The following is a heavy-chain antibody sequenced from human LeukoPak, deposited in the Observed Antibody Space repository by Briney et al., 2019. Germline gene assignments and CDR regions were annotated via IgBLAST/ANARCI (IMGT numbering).Heavy chain of an antibody. CDR3: ARYYYDSSGYYNWFDP. CDR2: ISSSSSYT. CDR1: GFTFSNYN. J-gene: IGHJ5*02. Sequence: PGGSLRLSCAASGFTFSNYNMNWVRQAPGKGLEWVSYISSSSSYTNYADSVKGRFTISRDNAKNSLYLQMNSLRAEDTAVYYCARYYYDSSGYYNWFDPWGQGTLVTVSS. D-gene: IGHD3-22*01. V-gene: IGHV3-21*05.